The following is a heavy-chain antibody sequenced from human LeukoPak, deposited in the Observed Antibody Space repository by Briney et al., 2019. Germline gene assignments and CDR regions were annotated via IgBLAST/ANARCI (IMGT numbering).Heavy chain of an antibody. D-gene: IGHD3-9*01. J-gene: IGHJ6*03. CDR3: ARDLRYKTYYYYYMDV. V-gene: IGHV1-18*01. CDR2: ISAYNGNT. CDR1: GYTFTSYG. Sequence: EASVKVSCKASGYTFTSYGISWVRQAPGQGLEWMGWISAYNGNTNYAQKLQGRVTMTTDTSTSTAYMELRSLRSDDTAVYYCARDLRYKTYYYYYMDVWGKGTTVTVSS.